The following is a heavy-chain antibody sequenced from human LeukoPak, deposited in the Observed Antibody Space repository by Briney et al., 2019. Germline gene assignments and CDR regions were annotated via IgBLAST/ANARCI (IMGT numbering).Heavy chain of an antibody. CDR1: GFTFSNYA. V-gene: IGHV3-23*01. D-gene: IGHD3-16*01. CDR2: ISGSGGTT. Sequence: GGSLRLSCAASGFTFSNYAMSWVRQAPGKGLEWVSAISGSGGTTYYADSVKGRFTISRDTSNNTLYLQLNSLRAEDTAVYYCARDYAARFDYWGQGTLVTVSS. J-gene: IGHJ4*02. CDR3: ARDYAARFDY.